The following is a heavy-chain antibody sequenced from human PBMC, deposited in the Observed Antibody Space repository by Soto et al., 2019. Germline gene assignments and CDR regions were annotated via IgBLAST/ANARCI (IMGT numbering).Heavy chain of an antibody. J-gene: IGHJ4*02. Sequence: SVKVSCKASGYTFSSYTIICVRHAPGQGLELMGRIIPILGIANYAQKFQGRVTITADKSTSTAYMELSSLRSEDTAVYYCARDLIRSYSSGGWGQGALVTVSS. D-gene: IGHD6-19*01. CDR3: ARDLIRSYSSGG. CDR1: GYTFSSYT. V-gene: IGHV1-69*04. CDR2: IIPILGIA.